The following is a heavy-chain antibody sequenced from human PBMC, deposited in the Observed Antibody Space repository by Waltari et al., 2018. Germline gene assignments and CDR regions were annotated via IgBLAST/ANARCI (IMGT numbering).Heavy chain of an antibody. Sequence: EVQLVESGGDLVQPGGSLRHSCVGSGFTFSSSWLHWVRQASGGLLLWGTRIASGRITIKYADSVTGRFTISRDNGKNTLYLQINSLTFGYTALCYCATAGYYRFDFWGQGTLVTISS. D-gene: IGHD2-8*01. CDR1: GFTFSSSW. V-gene: IGHV3-74*03. CDR2: IASGRITI. CDR3: ATAGYYRFDF. J-gene: IGHJ4*02.